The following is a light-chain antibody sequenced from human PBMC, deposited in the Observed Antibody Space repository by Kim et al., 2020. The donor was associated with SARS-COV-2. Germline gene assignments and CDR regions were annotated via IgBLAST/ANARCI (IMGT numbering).Light chain of an antibody. CDR3: QLYGSSPLYT. Sequence: IAVTQSPGTLSLSPRERATLSCRASHSVSSEYLARYQQRPGQAPRLLIYGASFRATGIPDRFSGSGSGTDFTLTISRLEPEDFAVYYCQLYGSSPLYTFGRGTKLEI. V-gene: IGKV3-20*01. CDR1: HSVSSEY. J-gene: IGKJ2*01. CDR2: GAS.